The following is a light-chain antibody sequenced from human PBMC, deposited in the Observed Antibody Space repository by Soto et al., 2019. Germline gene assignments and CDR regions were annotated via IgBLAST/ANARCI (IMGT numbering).Light chain of an antibody. J-gene: IGLJ1*01. V-gene: IGLV1-40*01. Sequence: QSVLTQPPSVSGAPGQRVTVSCTGSSSNIGAGYDLHWYQQLPGTAPKLLVYNNNNRPSGVPDRFSGSKSGTSASLAITGLQAEDEADYYCQSFDSSLIGYVFGTGTKVTVL. CDR3: QSFDSSLIGYV. CDR2: NNN. CDR1: SSNIGAGYD.